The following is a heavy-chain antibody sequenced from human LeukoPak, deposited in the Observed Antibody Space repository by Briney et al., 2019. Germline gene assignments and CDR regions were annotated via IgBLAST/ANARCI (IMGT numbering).Heavy chain of an antibody. CDR3: ARGYYTDKLYYYFDY. D-gene: IGHD2-2*02. CDR1: GGSLSGYF. CDR2: IYSSGTA. V-gene: IGHV4-4*07. Sequence: SETLSLTCTVSGGSLSGYFWSWIRQPAGKGLEWIGRIYSSGTAYYNPSLKSRVTVSVDTSKNQFSLKLTSVTAADTAVYYCARGYYTDKLYYYFDYWGQGTLATVSS. J-gene: IGHJ4*02.